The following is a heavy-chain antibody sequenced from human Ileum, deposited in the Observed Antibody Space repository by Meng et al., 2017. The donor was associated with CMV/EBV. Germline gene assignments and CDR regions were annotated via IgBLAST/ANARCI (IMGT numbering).Heavy chain of an antibody. CDR3: ASSGYDSSGYYIDY. V-gene: IGHV4-39*07. CDR1: GGSISSSSYY. J-gene: IGHJ4*02. CDR2: IYYSGST. D-gene: IGHD3-22*01. Sequence: SETLSLTCTVSGGSISSSSYYWGWIRQPPGKGLEWIGSIYYSGSTYYNPSLKSRVTISVDTSKNQFSLKLSSVTAADTAVYYCASSGYDSSGYYIDYWGQGTLVTVSS.